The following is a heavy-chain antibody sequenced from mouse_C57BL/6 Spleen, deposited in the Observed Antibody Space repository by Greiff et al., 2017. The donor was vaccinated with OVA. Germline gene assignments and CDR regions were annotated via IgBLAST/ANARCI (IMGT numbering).Heavy chain of an antibody. CDR3: ARDYYGSSQSLAY. V-gene: IGHV1-81*01. J-gene: IGHJ3*01. CDR1: GYTFTSYG. D-gene: IGHD1-1*01. CDR2: IYPRSGNT. Sequence: QVQLQQSGAELARPGASVKLSCKASGYTFTSYGISWVKQRTGQGLGWIGEIYPRSGNTYYNEKFKGKATLTADKSSSTAYMELRSLTSEDSAVYFCARDYYGSSQSLAYWGQGTLVTVSA.